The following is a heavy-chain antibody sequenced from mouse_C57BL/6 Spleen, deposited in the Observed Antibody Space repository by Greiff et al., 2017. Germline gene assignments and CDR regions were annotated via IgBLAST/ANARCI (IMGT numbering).Heavy chain of an antibody. V-gene: IGHV1-64*01. CDR1: GYTFTSYW. CDR3: AKYYGSSLYWYFDV. D-gene: IGHD1-1*01. J-gene: IGHJ1*03. Sequence: QVHVKQPGAELVKPGASVKLSCKASGYTFTSYWMHWVKQRPGQGLEWIGMIHPNSGSTNYNEKFKSKATLTVDKSSSTAYMQLSSLTSEDSAVYYCAKYYGSSLYWYFDVWGTGTTVTVSS. CDR2: IHPNSGST.